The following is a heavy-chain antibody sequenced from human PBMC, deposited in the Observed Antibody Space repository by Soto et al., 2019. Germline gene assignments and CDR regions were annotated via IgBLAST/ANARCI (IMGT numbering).Heavy chain of an antibody. CDR1: GGSISSNNYY. CDR2: IYFSGST. CDR3: ARLSVYDSSDYYFYGMDV. V-gene: IGHV4-39*01. D-gene: IGHD3-22*01. Sequence: SETLSLTCTVSGGSISSNNYYWGWIRQPPGKGLEWIGSIYFSGSTYYNPSLKSRVTISVDTSKNQFSLKLRSVTAADTAVYYCARLSVYDSSDYYFYGMDVWGQGTTVTVSS. J-gene: IGHJ6*02.